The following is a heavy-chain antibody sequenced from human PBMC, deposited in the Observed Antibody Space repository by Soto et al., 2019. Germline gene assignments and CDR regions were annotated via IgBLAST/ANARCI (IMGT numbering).Heavy chain of an antibody. CDR3: ARSHY. Sequence: GGSLRLSCAVSGVIFSNSWMSWVRQAPGKGLEWVANINQDGSEKYYVDSVRGRFTIFRDNAKNSLYLQMNSLRAEDTAMYYCARSHYWGQGSLVTVSS. CDR2: INQDGSEK. CDR1: GVIFSNSW. V-gene: IGHV3-7*01. J-gene: IGHJ4*02.